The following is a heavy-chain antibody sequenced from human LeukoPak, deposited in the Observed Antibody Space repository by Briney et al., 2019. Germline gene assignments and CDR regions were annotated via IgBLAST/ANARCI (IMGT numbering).Heavy chain of an antibody. CDR2: INWNSGST. J-gene: IGHJ3*02. CDR1: AFTFHDYG. CDR3: ARAKGCSGNACPFDI. V-gene: IGHV3-20*04. Sequence: GGSLRLSCAASAFTFHDYGMSWVRQAPGKGLERVSSINWNSGSTAYADSVKGRFSISRDNGKNYLYLQMNSLRAEDTALYYCARAKGCSGNACPFDIWGQGTMVTVSS. D-gene: IGHD2-15*01.